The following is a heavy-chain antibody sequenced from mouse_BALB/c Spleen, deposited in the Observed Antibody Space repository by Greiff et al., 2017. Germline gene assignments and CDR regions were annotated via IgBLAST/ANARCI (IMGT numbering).Heavy chain of an antibody. CDR2: ISNGGGST. J-gene: IGHJ2*01. Sequence: EVQLVESGGGLVQPGGSLKLSCAASGFTFSSYTMSWVRQTPEKRLEWVAYISNGGGSTYYPDTVKGRFTISRDNAKNTLYLQMSSLKSEDTAMYYCARGTAFGYWGQGTTLTVSS. V-gene: IGHV5-12-2*01. CDR1: GFTFSSYT. CDR3: ARGTAFGY. D-gene: IGHD1-2*01.